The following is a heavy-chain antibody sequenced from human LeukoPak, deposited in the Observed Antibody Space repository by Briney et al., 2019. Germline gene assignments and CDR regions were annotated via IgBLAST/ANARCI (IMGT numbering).Heavy chain of an antibody. CDR2: ISYDGSNK. J-gene: IGHJ2*01. CDR3: ARAGYSSSWYSRYFDL. CDR1: GFTFSSYA. V-gene: IGHV3-30*14. Sequence: GGSLRLSCAASGFTFSSYAMHWVRQAPGKGLEWVAVISYDGSNKDYADSVKGRFTISRENAKNSLYLQMNSLRAGDTAVYYCARAGYSSSWYSRYFDLWGRGTLVTVSS. D-gene: IGHD6-13*01.